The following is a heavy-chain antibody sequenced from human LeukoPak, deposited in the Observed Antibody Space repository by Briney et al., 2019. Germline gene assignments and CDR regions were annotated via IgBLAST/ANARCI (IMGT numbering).Heavy chain of an antibody. CDR1: GGSISSSSYY. CDR3: ARAHLFSSSWPTNWFDP. CDR2: IYYSGST. Sequence: SETLSLTCTVSGGSISSSSYYWGWIRQPPGKGLEWIGSIYYSGSTYYNPSLKSRVTISVDTSKNQFSLKLNSVTAADTAVYSCARAHLFSSSWPTNWFDPWGQGTLVTVSS. D-gene: IGHD6-13*01. V-gene: IGHV4-39*07. J-gene: IGHJ5*02.